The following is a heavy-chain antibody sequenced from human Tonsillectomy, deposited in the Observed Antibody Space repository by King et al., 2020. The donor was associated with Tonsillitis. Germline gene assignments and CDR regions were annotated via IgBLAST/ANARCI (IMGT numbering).Heavy chain of an antibody. CDR3: AREKGRRSSTSHPYYYYMDV. J-gene: IGHJ6*03. CDR2: IYYSGST. D-gene: IGHD2-2*01. Sequence: QLQEAGPGLVKPSQTLSLTCTVSGGSISSGGYYLSWIRQHPGKGLEWIGYIYYSGSTYYNPSLKSRVTISVDTSKNKFSLKLSSVTAADTAVYYCAREKGRRSSTSHPYYYYMDVWGKGTTVTVSS. V-gene: IGHV4-31*03. CDR1: GGSISSGGYY.